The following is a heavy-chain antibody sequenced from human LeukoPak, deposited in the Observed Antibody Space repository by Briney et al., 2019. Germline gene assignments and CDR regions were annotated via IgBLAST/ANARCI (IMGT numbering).Heavy chain of an antibody. CDR2: ISAYNGNT. D-gene: IGHD4-17*01. CDR3: ARDRPGVTTVLGAFDI. V-gene: IGHV1-18*01. CDR1: GYTFTSYG. J-gene: IGHJ3*02. Sequence: ASVKVSCKASGYTFTSYGISWVRQAPGQGLEWMGWISAYNGNTNYAQKLQGRVTMTTDTSTSTAYMELRSLRSDDTAVYYCARDRPGVTTVLGAFDIWGQGTMVTVSS.